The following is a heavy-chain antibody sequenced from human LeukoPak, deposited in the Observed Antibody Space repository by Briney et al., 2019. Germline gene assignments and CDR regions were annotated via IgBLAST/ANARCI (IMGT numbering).Heavy chain of an antibody. CDR1: GFTFSSYS. V-gene: IGHV3-21*01. CDR2: ISSSSSYI. J-gene: IGHJ6*02. D-gene: IGHD6-6*01. CDR3: ARVRLLAARPGGMDV. Sequence: GGSLRLSCAASGFTFSSYSMNWVRQAPGKGLEWVSSISSSSSYIYYADSVKGRFTISRDNAKNSLYLQMNSLRAEDTAVYYCARVRLLAARPGGMDVWGQGTTVTVS.